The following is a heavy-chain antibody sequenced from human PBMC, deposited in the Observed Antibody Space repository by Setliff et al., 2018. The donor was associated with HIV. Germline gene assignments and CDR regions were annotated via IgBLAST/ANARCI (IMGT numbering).Heavy chain of an antibody. Sequence: SVKVSCKASGGTFKNDVTSWVRQAPRQGLEWMGGITPVFGTANYAQKFQGRVTIIADVSTSTAYMAISNLRSDDTAVYYCSRRSPLRRTVSNLFETVYYWYYCLDVWSKGTTVTVS. CDR1: GGTFKNDV. CDR3: SRRSPLRRTVSNLFETVYYWYYCLDV. V-gene: IGHV1-69*13. CDR2: ITPVFGTA. D-gene: IGHD1-1*01. J-gene: IGHJ6*03.